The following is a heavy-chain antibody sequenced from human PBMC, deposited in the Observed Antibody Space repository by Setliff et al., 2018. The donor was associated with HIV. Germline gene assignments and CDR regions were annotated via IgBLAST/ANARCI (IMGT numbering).Heavy chain of an antibody. V-gene: IGHV4-59*08. Sequence: SETLSLTCTVSGGSISSHYWIWIRQPPGKGLEWIGYIHYSGATNYNPSLKSRVTISVDTSKNQFSLKLSSVTAADTAVYYCARCVTYYNFWSGYWGYYYYMDVWGKGTTVTVSS. CDR1: GGSISSHY. D-gene: IGHD3-3*01. CDR2: IHYSGAT. J-gene: IGHJ6*03. CDR3: ARCVTYYNFWSGYWGYYYYMDV.